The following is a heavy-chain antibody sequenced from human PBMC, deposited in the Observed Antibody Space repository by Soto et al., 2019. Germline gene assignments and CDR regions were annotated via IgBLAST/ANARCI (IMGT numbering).Heavy chain of an antibody. CDR1: GYSFTAYG. V-gene: IGHV1-18*01. J-gene: IGHJ6*02. D-gene: IGHD3-3*01. CDR3: ARDAPPPELRFLEWHNYDYNGMDV. Sequence: QVQVVQSGDEVKETGASVRVSCKTSGYSFTAYGISWVRQAPGQGLEWMGWISCYNGKTKYAQKVQGRVTMTTDTSTSRAYMEVRSLRSGDTAIYYCARDAPPPELRFLEWHNYDYNGMDVWGQGTTVTVSS. CDR2: ISCYNGKT.